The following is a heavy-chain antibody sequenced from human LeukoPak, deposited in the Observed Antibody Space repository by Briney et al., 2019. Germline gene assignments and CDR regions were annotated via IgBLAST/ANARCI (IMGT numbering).Heavy chain of an antibody. V-gene: IGHV1-8*01. Sequence: ASVKVSCKASGYAFINFPLSWVRQAPGQGPEWVGWIYPNNSTRGYAKSFQGRVLMTRDTSISTAYMELRSLKSEDTAVYYCARGKVLFDYWGQGTLVAVSS. CDR2: IYPNNSTR. J-gene: IGHJ4*02. CDR1: GYAFINFP. CDR3: ARGKVLFDY.